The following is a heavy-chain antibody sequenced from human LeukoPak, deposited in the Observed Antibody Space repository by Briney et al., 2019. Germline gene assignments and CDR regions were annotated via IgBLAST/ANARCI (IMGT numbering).Heavy chain of an antibody. J-gene: IGHJ4*02. D-gene: IGHD6-6*01. CDR2: IYSGGST. Sequence: GGSLRLSCAASGFTVSNNYMSWVRQAPGKGLEWVSVIYSGGSTYYADSVKGRFTISRDTSKNTLSLQINSLRAEDTAVYYCASLSLGHYWGQGTLVTVSS. CDR3: ASLSLGHY. CDR1: GFTVSNNY. V-gene: IGHV3-53*01.